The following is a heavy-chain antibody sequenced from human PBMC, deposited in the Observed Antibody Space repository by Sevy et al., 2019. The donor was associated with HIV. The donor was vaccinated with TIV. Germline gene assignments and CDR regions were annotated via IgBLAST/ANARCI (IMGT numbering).Heavy chain of an antibody. D-gene: IGHD1-20*01. Sequence: ASVKVSCKASGYTFTSYGISWVRQAPGQGLEWMGWISAYNGNTNYAQKLQGRVTMTTDTSTGTAYMELRSLRSDDTAVYYCARGNWNDALYNWFDPWGQGTLVTVSS. CDR2: ISAYNGNT. CDR1: GYTFTSYG. V-gene: IGHV1-18*01. CDR3: ARGNWNDALYNWFDP. J-gene: IGHJ5*02.